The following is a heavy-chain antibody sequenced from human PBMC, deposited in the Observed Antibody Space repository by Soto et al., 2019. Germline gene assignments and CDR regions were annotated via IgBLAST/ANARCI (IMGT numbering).Heavy chain of an antibody. V-gene: IGHV1-18*01. D-gene: IGHD3-16*01. J-gene: IGHJ3*01. Sequence: ASVKVSCKASGFRFSDYGFNWLRQAPGQGLEWMGWISAFNGNTETAQGLQDRVTMTTDSSTTTAHMDLTNLTTDDTAIYYCARSYYLADAFEGWGQGTMVTVAS. CDR3: ARSYYLADAFEG. CDR2: ISAFNGNT. CDR1: GFRFSDYG.